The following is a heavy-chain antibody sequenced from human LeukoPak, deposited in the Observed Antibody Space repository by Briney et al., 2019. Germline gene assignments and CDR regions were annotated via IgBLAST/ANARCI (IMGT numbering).Heavy chain of an antibody. CDR3: ARVDIVVLPSADFDY. V-gene: IGHV4-59*01. CDR2: IYYSGST. J-gene: IGHJ4*02. CDR1: GGSISSYY. Sequence: SETLSLTCTVSGGSISSYYWSWIRQPPGKGLEWIGYIYYSGSTNYNPSLKSRVTISVDTSKNQFSLKLSSVTAADTAVYYCARVDIVVLPSADFDYWGQGTLVTVSS. D-gene: IGHD2-2*01.